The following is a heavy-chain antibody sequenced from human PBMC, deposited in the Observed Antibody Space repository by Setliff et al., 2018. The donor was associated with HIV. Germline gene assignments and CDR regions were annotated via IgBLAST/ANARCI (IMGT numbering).Heavy chain of an antibody. CDR3: ARQGAGYYYDSSDYYTGNGFDM. Sequence: SETLSLTCAVYGGSFSGYYWSWIRQPPGKGLEWIGYIHYTGSTTYNPSLKSRVTISVDTSKNQFSLKLSSVTAADTAIYYCARQGAGYYYDSSDYYTGNGFDMWGQGTMVTVSS. CDR2: IHYTGST. J-gene: IGHJ3*02. V-gene: IGHV4-59*08. CDR1: GGSFSGYY. D-gene: IGHD3-22*01.